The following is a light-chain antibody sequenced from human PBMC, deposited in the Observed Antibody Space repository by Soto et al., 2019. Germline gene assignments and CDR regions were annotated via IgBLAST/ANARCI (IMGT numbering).Light chain of an antibody. CDR2: EGS. Sequence: QSVLTQPASVSGSPGQSITISCTGTSSDVGSYNLVSWYQQHPGKAPKLMIFEGSTRPSGVSNRFAGSKSGNTASLTISRLHDEDEADYYCCSYAGSFEVFGTATKVTVL. J-gene: IGLJ1*01. V-gene: IGLV2-23*01. CDR1: SSDVGSYNL. CDR3: CSYAGSFEV.